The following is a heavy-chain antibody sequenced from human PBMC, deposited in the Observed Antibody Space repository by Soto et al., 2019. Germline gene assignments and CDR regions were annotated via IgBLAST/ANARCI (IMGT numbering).Heavy chain of an antibody. CDR2: ISSSASII. CDR1: GFTFSSFE. V-gene: IGHV3-48*03. Sequence: GGSLRLSCAASGFTFSSFEMNWVRQAPGKGLEWVSCISSSASIIYYADSVKGRFTISRDNAKNSLYLQVNSLRAEDTAVYYCVRQLGGSAGYWGQGTLVTVSS. J-gene: IGHJ4*02. CDR3: VRQLGGSAGY. D-gene: IGHD3-3*01.